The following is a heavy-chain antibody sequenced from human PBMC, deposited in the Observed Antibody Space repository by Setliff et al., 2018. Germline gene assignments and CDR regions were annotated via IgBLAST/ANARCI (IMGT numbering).Heavy chain of an antibody. J-gene: IGHJ6*03. CDR2: ISAYNGYI. Sequence: ASVKVSCKASGYTFTSYGISWVRQAPGQGLEWMGWISAYNGYINYAQKLQGRVTVTTDTSTSTAYMELRSLRSDDTAVYYCARRNFYYDSSGFALYYYYMDVWGKGTTVTVSS. V-gene: IGHV1-18*01. CDR3: ARRNFYYDSSGFALYYYYMDV. CDR1: GYTFTSYG. D-gene: IGHD3-22*01.